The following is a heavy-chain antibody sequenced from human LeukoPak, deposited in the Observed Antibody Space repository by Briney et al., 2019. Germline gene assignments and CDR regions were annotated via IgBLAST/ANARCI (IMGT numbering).Heavy chain of an antibody. D-gene: IGHD3-10*01. CDR2: INHSGST. J-gene: IGHJ6*03. Sequence: PSETLSLTCAVYGGSFSGYYWSWIRQPPGKGLEWIGEINHSGSTNYNPSLKSRVTISVDTSKNQFSLKLSSVTAADTAVYYCARNGRWFGEDRPRYYYYYYMDVWGKGTTVTVSS. CDR1: GGSFSGYY. V-gene: IGHV4-34*01. CDR3: ARNGRWFGEDRPRYYYYYYMDV.